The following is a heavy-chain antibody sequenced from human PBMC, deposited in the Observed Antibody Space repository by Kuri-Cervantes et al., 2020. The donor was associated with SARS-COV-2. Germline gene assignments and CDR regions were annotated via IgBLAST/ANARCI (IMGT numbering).Heavy chain of an antibody. CDR2: FDPEDGET. D-gene: IGHD2-21*01. Sequence: ASVKVSCKVSGYTLTELSMHWVRQAPGKGLEWMGGFDPEDGETIYAQKFQGRVTMTEDTSTSTAYMELRSLRSDDTAVYYCARVPLAYCGGDCFDYWGQGTLVTVSS. CDR3: ARVPLAYCGGDCFDY. J-gene: IGHJ4*02. V-gene: IGHV1-24*01. CDR1: GYTLTELS.